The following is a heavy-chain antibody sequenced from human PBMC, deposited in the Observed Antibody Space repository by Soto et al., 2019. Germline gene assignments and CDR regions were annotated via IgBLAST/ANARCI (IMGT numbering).Heavy chain of an antibody. J-gene: IGHJ6*02. D-gene: IGHD2-2*01. CDR2: IYYSGRT. CDR1: GGSISSSSYS. CDR3: GRQPGHGGSTTCFGYYSVDV. Sequence: QLQLQESGPRLVKPSETLSLTCSVSGGSISSSSYSWGWIRQPPGKGLEWIGTIYYSGRTHYNPSLEGRVAISADTPNNQLSLRLSSVTAADTAVYYCGRQPGHGGSTTCFGYYSVDVWGQGTTVTVS. V-gene: IGHV4-39*01.